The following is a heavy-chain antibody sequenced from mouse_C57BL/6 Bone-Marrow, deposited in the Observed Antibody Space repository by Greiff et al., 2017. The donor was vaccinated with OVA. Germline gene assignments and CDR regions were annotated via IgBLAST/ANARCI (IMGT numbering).Heavy chain of an antibody. Sequence: VKLMESGAELVRPGTSVKMSCKASGYTFTNYWIGWAKQRPGHGLEWIGDIYPGGGYTNYNEKFKGKATLTADKSSSTAYMQFSSLTSEDSAIYYCAREGLLGYFDVWGTGTTVTVSS. CDR3: AREGLLGYFDV. CDR1: GYTFTNYW. J-gene: IGHJ1*03. CDR2: IYPGGGYT. V-gene: IGHV1-63*01. D-gene: IGHD1-1*01.